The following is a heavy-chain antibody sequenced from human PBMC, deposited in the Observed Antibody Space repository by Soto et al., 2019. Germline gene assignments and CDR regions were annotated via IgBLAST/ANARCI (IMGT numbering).Heavy chain of an antibody. CDR3: AAAHCSSSSCLNWFDP. CDR2: TSSSGRTI. J-gene: IGHJ5*02. V-gene: IGHV3-48*01. CDR1: GFSVSNYS. Sequence: GGSLRLSCAASGFSVSNYSMNWVRQAPGKGLEWVSYTSSSGRTIYYADSVKGRFTISRDNAKNSLYLQMSSLRAEDTAVYYCAAAHCSSSSCLNWFDPWGHGTLVTVSS. D-gene: IGHD2-2*01.